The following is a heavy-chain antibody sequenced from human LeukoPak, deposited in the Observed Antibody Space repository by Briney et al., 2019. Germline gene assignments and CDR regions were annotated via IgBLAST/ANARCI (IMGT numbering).Heavy chain of an antibody. V-gene: IGHV5-10-1*01. CDR1: GYSFTTYC. D-gene: IGHD6-25*01. CDR2: IDPSDSYG. Sequence: GESLKISCKASGYSFTTYCISWVRQLPGKGLEWMGGIDPSDSYGNYSPSFQGHVTISVDKSIGTAYLQWSSLKASDTAMNYWARLHIRSGWVYFDYWGQGTLVTVSS. J-gene: IGHJ4*02. CDR3: ARLHIRSGWVYFDY.